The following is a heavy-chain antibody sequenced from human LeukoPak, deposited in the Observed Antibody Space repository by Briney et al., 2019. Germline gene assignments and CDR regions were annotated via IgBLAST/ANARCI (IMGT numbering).Heavy chain of an antibody. V-gene: IGHV3-21*06. Sequence: PGGSLRLSCAASGFTFSSYIMNWVRQALGKGLEWVSSISSSSSYIYYADSVKGRFTISRDNAKNSLYLQMNSLRAEDTAVYYWARVREDMIRGLFDYWGQGILVTVSS. D-gene: IGHD3-16*01. CDR3: ARVREDMIRGLFDY. CDR2: ISSSSSYI. J-gene: IGHJ4*02. CDR1: GFTFSSYI.